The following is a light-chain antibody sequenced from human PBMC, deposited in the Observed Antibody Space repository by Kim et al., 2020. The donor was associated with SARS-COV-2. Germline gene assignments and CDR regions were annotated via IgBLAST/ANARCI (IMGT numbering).Light chain of an antibody. CDR2: QDS. V-gene: IGLV3-1*01. J-gene: IGLJ2*01. Sequence: VSLGQTARIPCAGDKLGDKYVCCYQQKPGQSPVLVIYQDSKRPSGIPERFSGSNSGNTATLTISGTQAMDEADYYCQAWNSSTGVVFGGGTQLTVL. CDR3: QAWNSSTGVV. CDR1: KLGDKY.